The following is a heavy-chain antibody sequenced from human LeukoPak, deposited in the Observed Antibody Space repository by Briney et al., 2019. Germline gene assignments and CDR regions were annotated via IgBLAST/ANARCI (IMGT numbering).Heavy chain of an antibody. J-gene: IGHJ6*03. Sequence: SETLSLICNVSGGAVSSSGNSWVWIRQPPGKGLEWIASVSYSGITHYNSSLESRVTISVDTSKNQFSLKFTSVTATDSAVYYCARAPPHVSLFGVIEGHFYMSVWGAGTTVTVSS. V-gene: IGHV4-39*01. D-gene: IGHD3-3*01. CDR2: VSYSGIT. CDR1: GGAVSSSGNS. CDR3: ARAPPHVSLFGVIEGHFYMSV.